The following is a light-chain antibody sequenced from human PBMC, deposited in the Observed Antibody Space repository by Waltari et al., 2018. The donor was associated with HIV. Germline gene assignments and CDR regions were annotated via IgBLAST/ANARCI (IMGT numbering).Light chain of an antibody. V-gene: IGKV3-15*01. CDR1: QSVRDN. CDR2: GAS. Sequence: EIVMTQSPATLSVSPGERATLSCRASQSVRDNLAWYQQKPGQAPRLLIYGASTRAIGIPVRFSGSGSGTEFTLTISSLQSEDFAVYYCQQYNKWPPVTFGGGTKLEIK. J-gene: IGKJ4*01. CDR3: QQYNKWPPVT.